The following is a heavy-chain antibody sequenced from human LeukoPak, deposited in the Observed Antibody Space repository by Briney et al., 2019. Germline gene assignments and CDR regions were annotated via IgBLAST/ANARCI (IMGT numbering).Heavy chain of an antibody. CDR1: GYIFSNYG. J-gene: IGHJ5*02. CDR2: ISSGGNT. V-gene: IGHV1-18*01. D-gene: IGHD7-27*01. CDR3: ARDFAWGSGGAPIDDNWLDP. Sequence: ASVKVSCKATGYIFSNYGISWVRQAPGHGLEWVGWISSGGNTNYAPKFQDRATMTTDTSTSTAYMELRSLRFDDTAVYYCARDFAWGSGGAPIDDNWLDPWGQGTLVTVSS.